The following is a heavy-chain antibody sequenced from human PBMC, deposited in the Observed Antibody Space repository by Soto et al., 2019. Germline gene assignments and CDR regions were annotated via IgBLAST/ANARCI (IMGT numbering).Heavy chain of an antibody. Sequence: QVQLVESGGGVVQPGRSLRLSCAASGFTFSSYGMHWVRQAPGKGLEWVAVIWYDGSNKYYADSGKGRFTISRDNSKNTLYLQMNSLRAEDTAVYYCARDWDGHTTFDYWGQGTLVTVSS. CDR3: ARDWDGHTTFDY. J-gene: IGHJ4*02. V-gene: IGHV3-33*01. D-gene: IGHD1-1*01. CDR1: GFTFSSYG. CDR2: IWYDGSNK.